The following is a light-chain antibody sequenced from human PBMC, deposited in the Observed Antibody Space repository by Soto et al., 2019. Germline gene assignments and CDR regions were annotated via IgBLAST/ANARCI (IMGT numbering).Light chain of an antibody. J-gene: IGLJ2*01. Sequence: QSDLSQPASMSGSPGQSITISCTGTSSDVGGYNYVSWYRQYPGKAPKLIIYDVNNRPSEVSNRFSGSQSGNTASLTISGLQAEDEADYYCSSHSSSSTLVVFGGGTKLTVL. V-gene: IGLV2-14*03. CDR3: SSHSSSSTLVV. CDR2: DVN. CDR1: SSDVGGYNY.